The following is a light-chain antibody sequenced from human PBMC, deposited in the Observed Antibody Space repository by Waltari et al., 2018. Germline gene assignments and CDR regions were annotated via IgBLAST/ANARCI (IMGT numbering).Light chain of an antibody. J-gene: IGLJ3*02. V-gene: IGLV8-61*01. CDR3: ALYMGSGIWV. CDR2: KAN. CDR1: SGSLSTTSY. Sequence: QTVVTQEPSLSVSPGGTVTLTCALSSGSLSTTSYATWYQQTPGQAPRTLVYKANARSSGVPDRFSGSIRGNTAALTSTGAQADDESDYYCALYMGSGIWVFGGGTRLTVL.